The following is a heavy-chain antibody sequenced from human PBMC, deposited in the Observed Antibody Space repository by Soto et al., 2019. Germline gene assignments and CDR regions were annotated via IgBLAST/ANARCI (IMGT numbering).Heavy chain of an antibody. Sequence: LSLTCTVSGASISSGDYYWSWIRQPPGKGLEWIGYIFHSGSTYYNPSLKSRITLSIDMSNNQFSLNLRSVTAADTAVYYCVREANWNYEVGNYFDNWGQGILVTVSS. J-gene: IGHJ4*02. CDR2: IFHSGST. CDR1: GASISSGDYY. V-gene: IGHV4-30-4*01. D-gene: IGHD1-7*01. CDR3: VREANWNYEVGNYFDN.